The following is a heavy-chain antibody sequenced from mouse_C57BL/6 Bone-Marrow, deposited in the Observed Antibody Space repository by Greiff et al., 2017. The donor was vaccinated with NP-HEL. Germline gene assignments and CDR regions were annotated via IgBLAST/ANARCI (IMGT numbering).Heavy chain of an antibody. CDR3: ARGPYYGSRYWYFDV. Sequence: VKLVESGAELARPGASVKLSCKASGYTFTSYGISWVKQRTGQGLEWIGEIYPRSGNTYYNEKFKGKATLTADKSSSTAYMELRSLTSEDSAVYFLARGPYYGSRYWYFDVWGTGTTVTVSS. CDR1: GYTFTSYG. CDR2: IYPRSGNT. J-gene: IGHJ1*03. D-gene: IGHD1-1*01. V-gene: IGHV1-81*01.